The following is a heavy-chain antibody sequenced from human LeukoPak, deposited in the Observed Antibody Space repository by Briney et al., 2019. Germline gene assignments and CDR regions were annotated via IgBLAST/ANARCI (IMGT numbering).Heavy chain of an antibody. CDR3: ARSMGDYDSSGYYLVGAFDI. J-gene: IGHJ3*02. CDR1: GYTFTSYG. Sequence: ASVKVSCKASGYTFTSYGISWVRQAPGQGLEWMGWISAYNGNTNYAQKLQGRVTMTTDTSTSTAYMELRSLRSDDTAVYYCARSMGDYDSSGYYLVGAFDIWGQGTMVTVSS. V-gene: IGHV1-18*01. CDR2: ISAYNGNT. D-gene: IGHD3-22*01.